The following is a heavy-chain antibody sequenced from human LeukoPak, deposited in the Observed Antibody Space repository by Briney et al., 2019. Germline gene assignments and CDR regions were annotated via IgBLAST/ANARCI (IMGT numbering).Heavy chain of an antibody. CDR1: GFTFSDYS. CDR3: AKDPWSSSWYGNWFDP. V-gene: IGHV3-23*01. J-gene: IGHJ5*02. D-gene: IGHD6-13*01. Sequence: GGSLRLSCAASGFTFSDYSMNWVRQAPGKGLDWVSYADSVKGRFTISRDNSKNTLYLQVNSLRAEDTAVYYCAKDPWSSSWYGNWFDPWGQGTLVTVSS.